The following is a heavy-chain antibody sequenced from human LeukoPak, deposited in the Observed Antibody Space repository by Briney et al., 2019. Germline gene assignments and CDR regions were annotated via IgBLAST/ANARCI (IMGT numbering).Heavy chain of an antibody. J-gene: IGHJ6*03. CDR1: GFTFSSYW. Sequence: GGSLRLSCAASGFTFSSYWMRWVRQAPGRGLEWVANIKQDGSEKYYVDSVKGRFTISRDNAKNSLYLQMNSLRAEDTAVYYCARTGDGYLDYYYMDVWGKGTTVTISS. CDR2: IKQDGSEK. V-gene: IGHV3-7*01. CDR3: ARTGDGYLDYYYMDV. D-gene: IGHD5-24*01.